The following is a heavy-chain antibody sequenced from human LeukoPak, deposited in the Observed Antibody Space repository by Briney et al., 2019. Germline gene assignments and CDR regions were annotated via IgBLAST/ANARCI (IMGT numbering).Heavy chain of an antibody. CDR3: ARSGDYYDSSGYSPSDAFDI. V-gene: IGHV4-59*01. CDR2: IYYSGST. D-gene: IGHD3-22*01. J-gene: IGHJ3*02. Sequence: SETLSLTCTVSGGSISSYYWSWIRQPPGKGLEWIGYIYYSGSTNYNPSLKSRVTISVDTSKNQFSLKLSSVTAADTAVYYCARSGDYYDSSGYSPSDAFDIWGQGTMVTVSS. CDR1: GGSISSYY.